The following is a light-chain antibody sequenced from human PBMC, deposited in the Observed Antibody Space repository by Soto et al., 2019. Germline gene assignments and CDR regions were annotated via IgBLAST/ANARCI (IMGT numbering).Light chain of an antibody. Sequence: DIQLTQSLSTLSATFGDRVTITCRASQNINRRLAWYQQKPGKAPNLLIYDASSLESGVPARFSGGGSGTEFTLTISSLQPDDFSTFYCQQYNNYPWTCGQGTMV. J-gene: IGKJ1*01. CDR1: QNINRR. V-gene: IGKV1-5*01. CDR2: DAS. CDR3: QQYNNYPWT.